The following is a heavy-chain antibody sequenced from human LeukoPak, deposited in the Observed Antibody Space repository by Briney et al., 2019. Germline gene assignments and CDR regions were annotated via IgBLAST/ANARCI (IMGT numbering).Heavy chain of an antibody. CDR2: VNGNGRST. CDR1: GFTFSTYR. CDR3: ARGPQNSYGSGTYYDGVFDN. J-gene: IGHJ4*02. V-gene: IGHV3-74*01. D-gene: IGHD3-10*01. Sequence: PGGSLRLTCAASGFTFSTYRMHWVRQAPGKGLVWVSRVNGNGRSTNYADSVKGRFTISRDTAKNTLYLQMNSLRAEDTAVYFCARGPQNSYGSGTYYDGVFDNWGQGTLVTVAS.